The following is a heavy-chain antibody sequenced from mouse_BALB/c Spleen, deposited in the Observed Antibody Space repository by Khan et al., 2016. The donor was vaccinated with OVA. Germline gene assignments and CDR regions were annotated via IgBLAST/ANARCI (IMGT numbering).Heavy chain of an antibody. Sequence: QVQLQQSGAELAKPGASVKMSCKASGYTFTSYWMHWVKQRPGQGPEWIGYINPSSDYTEYNQKFKDKATLTADKSSSTAYMQLTSLTSEDSAVYYCVNHGSSSGWFTYWGQGTLVTVSA. D-gene: IGHD1-1*01. V-gene: IGHV1-7*01. CDR2: INPSSDYT. J-gene: IGHJ3*01. CDR1: GYTFTSYW. CDR3: VNHGSSSGWFTY.